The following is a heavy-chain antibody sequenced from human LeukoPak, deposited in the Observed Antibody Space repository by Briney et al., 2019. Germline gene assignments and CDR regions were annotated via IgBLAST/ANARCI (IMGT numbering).Heavy chain of an antibody. CDR2: IRGGGGSA. V-gene: IGHV3-23*01. D-gene: IGHD4-17*01. CDR1: GSTFSAYA. Sequence: PGGSLRLSCTASGSTFSAYAMMWVRQAPGKGPEWVSAIRGGGGSAFYADSVKGRFTISRDNPKYTLFLQMNSLRAEDTAVYYCARDPNGDYIGAFDMWGPGTMVTVSS. CDR3: ARDPNGDYIGAFDM. J-gene: IGHJ3*02.